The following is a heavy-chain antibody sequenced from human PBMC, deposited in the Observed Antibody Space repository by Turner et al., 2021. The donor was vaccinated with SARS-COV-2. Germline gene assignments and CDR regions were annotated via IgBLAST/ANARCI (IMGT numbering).Heavy chain of an antibody. CDR3: ARGRSWNY. V-gene: IGHV3-48*03. J-gene: IGHJ4*02. D-gene: IGHD1-26*01. Sequence: EVQLVESGGVLVQPGGSLRLSCAASGFTFSSYDMHWVRQAPGNGLEWVSYISGSGSTIYYGDSMKGRVAVSRDNAKNSLYLQVNSLRVEDTAVYYCARGRSWNYWGQGTLITVSS. CDR1: GFTFSSYD. CDR2: ISGSGSTI.